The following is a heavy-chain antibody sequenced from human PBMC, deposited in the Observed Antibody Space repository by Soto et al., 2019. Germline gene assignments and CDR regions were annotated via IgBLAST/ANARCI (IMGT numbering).Heavy chain of an antibody. Sequence: EVHLLESGGGLVQPGVSLRLSCAASGFTFGTYAMNWVRQAPGKGLEWVSSISGSGDSIASTDSVKGRFTISRDNFKNTLYRQMNSMRAEDTAVYYRAEEDTVLMAKDYWGQGILVTVSS. V-gene: IGHV3-23*01. J-gene: IGHJ4*02. CDR3: AEEDTVLMAKDY. CDR2: ISGSGDSI. CDR1: GFTFGTYA. D-gene: IGHD2-8*01.